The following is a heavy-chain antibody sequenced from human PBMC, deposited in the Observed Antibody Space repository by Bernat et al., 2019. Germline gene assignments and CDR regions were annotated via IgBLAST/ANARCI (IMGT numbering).Heavy chain of an antibody. Sequence: ELQLVESGGGLVQPGGSLRPSCAASGFTFSHYWMSWVRQAPGKGLEWVANINQDGSAKYYVDSVKGRFTISRDNAKNSMYLQMNSLRAEDTAVYSCARDAYAEAVDYWGQGTLVTVSS. D-gene: IGHD6-13*01. CDR1: GFTFSHYW. CDR2: INQDGSAK. J-gene: IGHJ4*02. V-gene: IGHV3-7*03. CDR3: ARDAYAEAVDY.